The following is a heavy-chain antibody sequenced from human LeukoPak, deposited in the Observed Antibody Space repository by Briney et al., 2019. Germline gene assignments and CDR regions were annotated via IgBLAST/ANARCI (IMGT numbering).Heavy chain of an antibody. J-gene: IGHJ3*01. CDR1: GFTFSTYS. V-gene: IGHV3-48*02. CDR2: ISSSSSTT. CDR3: ARILYGSGSYGAFDL. D-gene: IGHD3-10*01. Sequence: GGSLSLSCAASGFTFSTYSMNWVRQAPGKGLEWVSYISSSSSTTHYADSVKGRFTISRDSAKNSLYLQMNSLRDEDTAVYYCARILYGSGSYGAFDLWGQGTMVTVSS.